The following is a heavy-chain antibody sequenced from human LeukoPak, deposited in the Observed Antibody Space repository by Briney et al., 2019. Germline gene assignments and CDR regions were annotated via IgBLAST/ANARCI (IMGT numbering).Heavy chain of an antibody. J-gene: IGHJ4*02. CDR1: GGSISSYY. Sequence: KPSETLSPTCTVSGGSISSYYWSWIRQPPGKGLEWIGYFYYRGSTNYNPSLKSRVTISLDTSKNQFSLRLRSVTAADTAVYYCARHSGTLGYFDYWGQGTRVTVSS. CDR3: ARHSGTLGYFDY. CDR2: FYYRGST. D-gene: IGHD1-14*01. V-gene: IGHV4-59*12.